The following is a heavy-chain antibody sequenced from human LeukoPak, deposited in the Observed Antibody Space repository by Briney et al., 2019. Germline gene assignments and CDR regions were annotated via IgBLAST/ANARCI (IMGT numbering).Heavy chain of an antibody. D-gene: IGHD3-3*01. CDR3: AKDIRFLEWYFDY. V-gene: IGHV3-23*01. CDR2: ISGSGGST. Sequence: PGGSLRLSCAASGFTFSSYAMSWVRQAPGKGLEWVSAISGSGGSTYYADSVKGRFTISRDNSKNALYLQMNSLRAEDTAVYYCAKDIRFLEWYFDYWGQGTLVTVSS. CDR1: GFTFSSYA. J-gene: IGHJ4*02.